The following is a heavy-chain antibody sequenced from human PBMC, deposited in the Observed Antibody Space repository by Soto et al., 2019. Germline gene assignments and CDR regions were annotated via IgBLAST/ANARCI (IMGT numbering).Heavy chain of an antibody. CDR1: GGTFSNSA. CDR2: IMPIFRTP. Sequence: QVQLEQSGAEVKKPGSSVKVSCKASGGTFSNSAISWVRQAPGQGLEWMGGIMPIFRTPDYAQKFQGRVTITADESKSTADMELRGLRSDDTAVYYCASDKDRLQLGGNYYYILDVWGQGTTVTVSS. CDR3: ASDKDRLQLGGNYYYILDV. D-gene: IGHD5-12*01. V-gene: IGHV1-69*12. J-gene: IGHJ6*02.